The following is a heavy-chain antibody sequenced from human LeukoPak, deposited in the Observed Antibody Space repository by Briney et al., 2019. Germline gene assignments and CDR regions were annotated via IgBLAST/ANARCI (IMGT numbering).Heavy chain of an antibody. CDR2: IYLTGST. V-gene: IGHV4-4*02. CDR3: AREPHSMKYYYGSGSLAGILDV. CDR1: GGSISSSNW. J-gene: IGHJ6*04. Sequence: SETLSLTCAVSGGSISSSNWWSWVRQPPGKGLEWIGEIYLTGSTNYNPSLKSRATISIDKSTDQFSLKLSSVTAADTAVYYCAREPHSMKYYYGSGSLAGILDVWGKGTTVTVSS. D-gene: IGHD3-10*01.